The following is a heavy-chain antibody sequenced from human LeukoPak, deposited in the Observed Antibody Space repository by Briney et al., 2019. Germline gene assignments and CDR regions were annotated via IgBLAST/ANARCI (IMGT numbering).Heavy chain of an antibody. CDR2: IYYSGST. CDR3: AKGTKDYYGSGSFYLSRDHFISR. CDR1: GGSISSYY. V-gene: IGHV4-59*01. J-gene: IGHJ4*02. D-gene: IGHD3-10*01. Sequence: SETLSLTCTVSGGSISSYYWSWIRQPPGKGLEWIGYIYYSGSTNYNPSLKSRVTISVDTSKNQFSLKLRYVTAADTAVYYCAKGTKDYYGSGSFYLSRDHFISRWGQGTLVTVSS.